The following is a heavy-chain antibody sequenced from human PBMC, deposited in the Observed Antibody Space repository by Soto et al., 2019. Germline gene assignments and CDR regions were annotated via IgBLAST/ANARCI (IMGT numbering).Heavy chain of an antibody. CDR2: IIPLFGTT. Sequence: QVQLVQSGAEVKKPGSSVKVSCKVSGGPFSSYTLSWVRQAPGQGPEWMGEIIPLFGTTKYVKGFQGRLTIAADVSTNTAFMELSSLTSDDTALYYCVRDSIAASGFDSWGQGTLVTVS. J-gene: IGHJ4*02. V-gene: IGHV1-69*12. CDR3: VRDSIAASGFDS. D-gene: IGHD6-13*01. CDR1: GGPFSSYT.